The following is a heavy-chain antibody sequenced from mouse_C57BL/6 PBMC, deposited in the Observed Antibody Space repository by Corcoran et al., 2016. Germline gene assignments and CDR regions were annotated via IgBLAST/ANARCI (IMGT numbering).Heavy chain of an antibody. J-gene: IGHJ4*01. Sequence: QVQLQQSGAELVKPGASVKISCKASGYAFSSYWMNWVKQRPGKGLEWIGHIYPGDDDTNYNEKFKGKATLTTDKSSSTAYMQLSSLTSEDSAVYYYARGELRYAMDYWGQGTLVTVSS. D-gene: IGHD1-3*01. CDR2: IYPGDDDT. CDR1: GYAFSSYW. CDR3: ARGELRYAMDY. V-gene: IGHV1-80*01.